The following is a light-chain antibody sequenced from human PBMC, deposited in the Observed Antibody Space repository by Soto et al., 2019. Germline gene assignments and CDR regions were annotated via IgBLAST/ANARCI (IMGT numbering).Light chain of an antibody. CDR1: QTVSSN. V-gene: IGKV3-15*01. CDR3: QQYHNWPPQYT. Sequence: ERVLTQSPATLSVSPGERATRSCRASQTVSSNLAWYQQKPGQSPRRLIHDSSTRATGVPARFSGSGSGTDFTLTISSLQSEDFAVYYCQQYHNWPPQYTFGQGTKLQIK. CDR2: DSS. J-gene: IGKJ2*01.